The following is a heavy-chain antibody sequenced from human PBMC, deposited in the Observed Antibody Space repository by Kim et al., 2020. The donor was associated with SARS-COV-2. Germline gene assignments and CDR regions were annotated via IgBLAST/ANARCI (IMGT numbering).Heavy chain of an antibody. Sequence: SETLSLTCTVSGASISSYYWSWIRQPPGKGLEWIGFIYYSRNTNYNPSLKSRVTISVDTSKNQFSLKLSSVTAADTAVYYCARAPYCTNDICRRSFYYY. CDR3: ARAPYCTNDICRRSFYYY. J-gene: IGHJ6*01. V-gene: IGHV4-59*13. CDR2: IYYSRNT. D-gene: IGHD2-8*01. CDR1: GASISSYY.